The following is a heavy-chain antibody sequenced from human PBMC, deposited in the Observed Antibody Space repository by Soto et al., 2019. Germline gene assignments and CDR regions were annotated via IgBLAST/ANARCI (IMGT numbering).Heavy chain of an antibody. CDR2: IIPIFGTA. CDR3: ASVVPTTVTTVSDY. Sequence: QVQLVQSGAEVKKPGSSVKVSCKASGGTFSSYAISWVRQAPGQGLEWMGGIIPIFGTANYAQKFQGRVTITADESTSTDYMELSSLRSEDTAVYYCASVVPTTVTTVSDYWGQGTLVTVSS. CDR1: GGTFSSYA. J-gene: IGHJ4*02. V-gene: IGHV1-69*12. D-gene: IGHD4-17*01.